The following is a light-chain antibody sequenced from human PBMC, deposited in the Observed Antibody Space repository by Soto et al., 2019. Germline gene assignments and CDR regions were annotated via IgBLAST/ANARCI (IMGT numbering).Light chain of an antibody. V-gene: IGKV1-5*03. CDR3: QHYNSYSEP. Sequence: DIQMTQSPSTLSGSVGDRVTITCRASQTISSWLAWYQQKPGKAPKLLIYKASTLKSGVPSRFSGSGSGTEFTLTISSLQPDDFATNYCQHYNSYSEPFGQGTKVELK. CDR1: QTISSW. CDR2: KAS. J-gene: IGKJ1*01.